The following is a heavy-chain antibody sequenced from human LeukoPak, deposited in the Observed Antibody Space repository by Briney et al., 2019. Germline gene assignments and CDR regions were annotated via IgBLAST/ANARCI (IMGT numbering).Heavy chain of an antibody. CDR2: INPNSGGT. CDR3: ARYLFSNDYGDYEGFDY. J-gene: IGHJ4*02. V-gene: IGHV1-2*02. Sequence: GASVKVSCKASGYTFTGYYMHWVRQAPGQGLEWMGWINPNSGGTNYAQKFQGRVTMTRDTSISTAYMELSRLRSDDTAVYYCARYLFSNDYGDYEGFDYWGQGTLVTVSS. D-gene: IGHD4-17*01. CDR1: GYTFTGYY.